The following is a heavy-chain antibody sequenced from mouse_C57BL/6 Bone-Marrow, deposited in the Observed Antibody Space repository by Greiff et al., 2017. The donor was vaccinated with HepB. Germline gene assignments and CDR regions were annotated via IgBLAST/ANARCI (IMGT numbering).Heavy chain of an antibody. Sequence: VQLQQPGAELVKPGASVKMSCKASGYTFTSYWITWVKQRPGQGLEWIGDIYPGSGSTNYNEKFKSKATLTVDTSSSTAYMQLSSLTSEDSAVYYWARAFITTVDEGFADWGQGTLVTVSA. V-gene: IGHV1-55*01. CDR3: ARAFITTVDEGFAD. D-gene: IGHD1-1*01. CDR2: IYPGSGST. CDR1: GYTFTSYW. J-gene: IGHJ3*01.